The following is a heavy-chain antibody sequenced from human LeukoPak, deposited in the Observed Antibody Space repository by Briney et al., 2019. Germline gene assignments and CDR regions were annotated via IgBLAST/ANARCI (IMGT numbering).Heavy chain of an antibody. CDR1: GYTLTELS. CDR3: ATALGRYYDSSGYFGD. J-gene: IGHJ4*02. Sequence: ASVKVSCKVSGYTLTELSMHWVRQAPGKGLEWMGGFDPEDGETIYAQKFQGRVTMTEDTSTDTAYMELSSLRSEDTAVYYCATALGRYYDSSGYFGDWGQGTLVTVSS. D-gene: IGHD3-22*01. CDR2: FDPEDGET. V-gene: IGHV1-24*01.